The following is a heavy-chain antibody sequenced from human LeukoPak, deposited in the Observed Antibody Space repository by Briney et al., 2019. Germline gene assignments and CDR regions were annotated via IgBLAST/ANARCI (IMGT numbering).Heavy chain of an antibody. J-gene: IGHJ5*02. CDR1: GFTFSSYA. CDR2: ISSNGGST. D-gene: IGHD2-2*01. Sequence: PGGSLRLSCSASGFTFSSYAMHWVRRAPGKGLEYVSAISSNGGSTYYADSVKGRFTISRDNSKNTLYLQMSSLRAEDTAVYYCVKDRHCSSTSCYGWFDPWGRGTLVTVSS. V-gene: IGHV3-64D*06. CDR3: VKDRHCSSTSCYGWFDP.